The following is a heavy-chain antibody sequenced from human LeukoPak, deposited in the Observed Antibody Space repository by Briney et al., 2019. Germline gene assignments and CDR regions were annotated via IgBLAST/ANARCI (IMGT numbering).Heavy chain of an antibody. V-gene: IGHV3-7*01. CDR2: IKQDGSEK. J-gene: IGHJ4*02. CDR1: GFTFSSYW. CDR3: ASSGYDGTYDY. Sequence: PGGSLRLSCAASGFTFSSYWMSWVRQAPGKGLEWVANIKQDGSEKYYVDSVKGRLTISRDNAKNSLYLQMNSLRAEDTAVYYCASSGYDGTYDYWGQGTLVTVSS. D-gene: IGHD5-12*01.